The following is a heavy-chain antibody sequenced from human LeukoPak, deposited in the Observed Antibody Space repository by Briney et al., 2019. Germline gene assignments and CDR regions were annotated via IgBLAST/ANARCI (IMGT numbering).Heavy chain of an antibody. V-gene: IGHV4-39*01. Sequence: SETLSLTCAVSDGSISSSTYYWGWIRQPPGKGLEWIGSIHYSGSTYYNPSLKSRVTMFADTSKNQFSLKLSSVTAADTAVYCCARNKYDTAFDIWGQGTMVTVSS. J-gene: IGHJ3*02. D-gene: IGHD3-22*01. CDR3: ARNKYDTAFDI. CDR1: DGSISSSTYY. CDR2: IHYSGST.